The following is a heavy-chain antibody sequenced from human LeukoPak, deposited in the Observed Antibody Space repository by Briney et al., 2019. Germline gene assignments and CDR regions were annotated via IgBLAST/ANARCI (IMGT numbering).Heavy chain of an antibody. CDR3: TRAVAGHPD. V-gene: IGHV4-34*01. CDR2: INHSGYT. CDR1: GVPFSNYY. Sequence: PSQTQSLTCAVSGVPFSNYYWSWVRQSPRQGLEWIGEINHSGYTNYNPSLKSRVTMSIDTSMNQFSLKLTSVTAADAGVYYCTRAVAGHPDWGQGTLVTVSS. D-gene: IGHD6-19*01. J-gene: IGHJ4*02.